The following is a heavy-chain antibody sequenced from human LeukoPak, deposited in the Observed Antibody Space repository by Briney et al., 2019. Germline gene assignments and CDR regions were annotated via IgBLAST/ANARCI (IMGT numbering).Heavy chain of an antibody. CDR2: INQDGSEK. CDR3: ARGHYGMDV. J-gene: IGHJ6*02. Sequence: GGSLRLSCAASGFTFSTFWMSLVRQAPGKGLEWVANINQDGSEKYYVDSGKGRFTISRDNAKNSLYLEMNSLRAEDTAVHYCARGHYGMDVWGQGTTVTVSS. CDR1: GFTFSTFW. V-gene: IGHV3-7*03.